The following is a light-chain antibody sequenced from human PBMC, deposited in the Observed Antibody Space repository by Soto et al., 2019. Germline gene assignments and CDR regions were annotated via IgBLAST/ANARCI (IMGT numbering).Light chain of an antibody. V-gene: IGKV3-11*01. J-gene: IGKJ2*01. CDR2: VAS. CDR1: QSVSSY. Sequence: EIVLTQSPSTLSLSPGERATLSCRASQSVSSYLAWYQQKPGQAPSLLIYVASNRATGIPARFSCSGSGTDFTLTISSLEPEDFAFYYCQQHSNWPRTFGQGTKLEIK. CDR3: QQHSNWPRT.